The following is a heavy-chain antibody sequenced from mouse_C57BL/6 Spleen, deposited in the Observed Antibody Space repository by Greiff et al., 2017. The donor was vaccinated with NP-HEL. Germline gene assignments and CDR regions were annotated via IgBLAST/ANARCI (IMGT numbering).Heavy chain of an antibody. CDR2: ISSGGDYI. V-gene: IGHV5-9-1*02. J-gene: IGHJ2*01. D-gene: IGHD1-1*01. Sequence: EVQVVESGEGLVKPGGSLKLSCAASGFTFSSYAMSWVRQTPEKRLEWVAYISSGGDYIYYADTVKGRFTISRDNARNTLYLQMSSLKSEDTAMYYCTREDYYGSSSDYWGKGTTLTVSS. CDR3: TREDYYGSSSDY. CDR1: GFTFSSYA.